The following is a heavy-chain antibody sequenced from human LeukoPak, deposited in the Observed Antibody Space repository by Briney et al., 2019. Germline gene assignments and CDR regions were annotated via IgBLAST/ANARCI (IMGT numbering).Heavy chain of an antibody. CDR3: ARSDYYDSSGYYYRWFDP. CDR2: IYHSGST. V-gene: IGHV4-30-2*01. D-gene: IGHD3-22*01. Sequence: PSETLSLTCTVSGGSISSGGYYWSWIRQPPGKGLEWIGYIYHSGSTYYNPSLKSRVTISVDRSKNQFTLKLSSVTAADTAVYYCARSDYYDSSGYYYRWFDPWGQGTLVTVSS. CDR1: GGSISSGGYY. J-gene: IGHJ5*02.